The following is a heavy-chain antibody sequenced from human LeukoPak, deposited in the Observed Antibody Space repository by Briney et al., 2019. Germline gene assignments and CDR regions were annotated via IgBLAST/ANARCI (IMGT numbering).Heavy chain of an antibody. D-gene: IGHD6-6*01. Sequence: GGSLRLSCAASGFSFDDSGISWVRQAPGKGLEWVSGINWDDSSRGYADSVKGRFTISRDNAKNSLYLQMNSLRAEDTALYYCARDRSRSAFDAFDIWGQGTMVIVSS. J-gene: IGHJ3*02. CDR3: ARDRSRSAFDAFDI. V-gene: IGHV3-20*04. CDR2: INWDDSSR. CDR1: GFSFDDSG.